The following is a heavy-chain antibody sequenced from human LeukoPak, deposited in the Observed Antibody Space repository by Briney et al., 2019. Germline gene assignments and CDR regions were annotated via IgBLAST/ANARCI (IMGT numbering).Heavy chain of an antibody. Sequence: PSETLSLTCAVYGGSFSGYYWSWIRQPPGKGLEWIGEINHSGSTNYNPSLKSRVTISVDTSKNQFSLKLSSVTAADTAVYYCAREGLMAGFYFDYWGQGTLVTVSS. D-gene: IGHD3-16*01. CDR2: INHSGST. V-gene: IGHV4-34*01. CDR3: AREGLMAGFYFDY. CDR1: GGSFSGYY. J-gene: IGHJ4*02.